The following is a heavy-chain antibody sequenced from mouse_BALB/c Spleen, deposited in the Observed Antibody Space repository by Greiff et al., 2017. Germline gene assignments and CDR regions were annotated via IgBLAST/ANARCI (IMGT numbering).Heavy chain of an antibody. CDR2: ISDGGSYT. CDR1: GFTFSDYY. D-gene: IGHD2-1*01. V-gene: IGHV5-4*02. J-gene: IGHJ4*01. CDR3: ARGGDGNYEKLDYAMDY. Sequence: EVKLVESGGGLVKPGGSLKLSCAASGFTFSDYYMYWVRQTPEKRLEWVATISDGGSYTSYPDSVKGRFTISRDNAKNNLYLQRSSLKSKDTAMYYCARGGDGNYEKLDYAMDYWGQGTSVTVSS.